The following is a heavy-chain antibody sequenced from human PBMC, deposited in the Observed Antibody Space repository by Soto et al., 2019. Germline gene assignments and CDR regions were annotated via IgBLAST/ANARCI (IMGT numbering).Heavy chain of an antibody. CDR3: VRDGTKTLRDWFDP. V-gene: IGHV4-4*07. D-gene: IGHD1-1*01. CDR1: GASISGFY. Sequence: PSETLSLTCTVSGASISGFYWSWIRKSAGKGLEWIGRIYATGTTDYDPSLKSRVMMSVDTSKKQFSLKLRSVTTADTAVYYCVRDGTKTLRDWFDPWGQGISVTVSS. CDR2: IYATGTT. J-gene: IGHJ5*02.